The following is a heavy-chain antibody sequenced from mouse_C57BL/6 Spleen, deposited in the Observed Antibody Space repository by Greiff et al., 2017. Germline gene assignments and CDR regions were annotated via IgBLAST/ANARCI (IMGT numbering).Heavy chain of an antibody. CDR2: IDPSDSST. D-gene: IGHD3-3*01. V-gene: IGHV1-50*01. Sequence: VQLQQPGAELVKPGASVKLSCKASGYTFTSYWMQWVKQRPGQGLEWIGEIDPSDSSTNYNQKFKGKATLTVDTSSSTAYMQLSSLTSEDSAVYYCARKGSDWGQGTLVTVAA. CDR1: GYTFTSYW. CDR3: ARKGSD. J-gene: IGHJ3*01.